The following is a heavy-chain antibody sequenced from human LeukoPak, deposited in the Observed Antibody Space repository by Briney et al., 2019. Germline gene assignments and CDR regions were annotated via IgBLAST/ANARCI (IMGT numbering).Heavy chain of an antibody. Sequence: ASVKVSCKASGYTFTSYYMHWVRQAPGQGLEWMGIINPSGGSTSYAQKFQGRVTMTRDTSTSTVYMELSSLRSDDTAVYYCARDPLYYYDSSGYYEAAPVDYWGQGTLVTVSS. CDR3: ARDPLYYYDSSGYYEAAPVDY. D-gene: IGHD3-22*01. CDR1: GYTFTSYY. V-gene: IGHV1-46*01. J-gene: IGHJ4*02. CDR2: INPSGGST.